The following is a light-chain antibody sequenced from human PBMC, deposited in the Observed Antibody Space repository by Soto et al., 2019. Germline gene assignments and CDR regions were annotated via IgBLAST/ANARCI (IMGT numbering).Light chain of an antibody. J-gene: IGKJ1*01. V-gene: IGKV3-20*01. CDR1: QSVSSTD. Sequence: EIVLTQSPGTLSLSPGERATLSCRASQSVSSTDLVWYQQKPSQAPRLLIYGASISATGIPDTFSGSGSGTDFTLTIIRLEPEDFAVYYCEEFGNSARTFGQGTEVEV. CDR3: EEFGNSART. CDR2: GAS.